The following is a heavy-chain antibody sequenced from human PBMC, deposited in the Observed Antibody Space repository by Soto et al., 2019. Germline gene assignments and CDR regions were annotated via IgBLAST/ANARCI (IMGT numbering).Heavy chain of an antibody. CDR3: ARGRSDYDYVWGSYGGSD. D-gene: IGHD3-16*01. CDR2: INAGNGNT. J-gene: IGHJ4*02. V-gene: IGHV1-3*01. Sequence: QVQLVQSGAEVKKPGASVKVSCKASGYTFTSYAMHWVRQAPGQRLEWMGWINAGNGNTKYSQKFQGRVTITRDTSASTAYMELSSLRSEDTAVYYCARGRSDYDYVWGSYGGSDWGQGTLVTVSS. CDR1: GYTFTSYA.